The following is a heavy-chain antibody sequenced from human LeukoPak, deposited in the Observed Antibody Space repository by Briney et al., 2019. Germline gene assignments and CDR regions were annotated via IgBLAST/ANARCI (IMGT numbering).Heavy chain of an antibody. V-gene: IGHV3-30*04. Sequence: GGSLRLSCAASGFTFSSYAMHWVRQAPGKGLEWVALISYDESNTFYADSVKGRFTISRDNSKNTLYLQMNSLRAEDTAVYYCATAPGTDIWGQGTMVTVSS. CDR2: ISYDESNT. CDR3: ATAPGTDI. J-gene: IGHJ3*02. CDR1: GFTFSSYA.